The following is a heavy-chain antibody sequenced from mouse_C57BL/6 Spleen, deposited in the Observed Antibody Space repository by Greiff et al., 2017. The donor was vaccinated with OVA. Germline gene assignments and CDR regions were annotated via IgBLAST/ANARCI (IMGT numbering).Heavy chain of an antibody. V-gene: IGHV10-1*01. Sequence: EVQGVESGGGLVQPKGSLKLSCAASGFSFNTYAMNWVRQAPGKGLEWVARIRSKSNNYATYYADSVKDRFTISRDDSESMLYLQMNNLKTEDTAMYYCVREGLSPFAYWGQGTLVTVSA. J-gene: IGHJ3*01. D-gene: IGHD1-3*01. CDR3: VREGLSPFAY. CDR1: GFSFNTYA. CDR2: IRSKSNNYAT.